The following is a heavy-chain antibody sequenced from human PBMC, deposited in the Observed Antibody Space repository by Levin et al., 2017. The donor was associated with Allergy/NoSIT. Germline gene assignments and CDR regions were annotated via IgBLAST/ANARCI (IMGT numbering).Heavy chain of an antibody. V-gene: IGHV3-7*01. CDR2: IKQDGSEK. J-gene: IGHJ4*02. D-gene: IGHD3-10*01. CDR3: ARDRGWFGAPLDY. CDR1: GFTFSSYW. Sequence: LSLTCAASGFTFSSYWMSWVRQAPGKGLEWVANIKQDGSEKYYVDSVKGRFTISRDNAKNSLYLQMNSLRAEDTAVYYCARDRGWFGAPLDYWGQGTLVTVSS.